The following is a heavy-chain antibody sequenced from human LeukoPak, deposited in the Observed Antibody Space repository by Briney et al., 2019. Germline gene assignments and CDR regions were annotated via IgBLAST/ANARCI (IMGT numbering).Heavy chain of an antibody. V-gene: IGHV1-18*01. CDR1: GYTFTSYG. D-gene: IGHD6-13*01. CDR2: ISAYNGNT. J-gene: IGHJ3*02. Sequence: ASVKVSCKASGYTFTSYGISWVRQAPGQGLEWMGRISAYNGNTNYAQKLQGRVTMTTDTSTSTAYMELRSLRSDDTAVYYCARVGLQLTLDAFDIWGQGTMVTVSS. CDR3: ARVGLQLTLDAFDI.